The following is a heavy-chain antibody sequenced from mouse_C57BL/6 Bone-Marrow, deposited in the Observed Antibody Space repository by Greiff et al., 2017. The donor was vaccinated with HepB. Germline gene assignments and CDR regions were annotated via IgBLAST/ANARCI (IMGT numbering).Heavy chain of an antibody. CDR1: GYSITSDY. CDR2: ISYSGST. V-gene: IGHV3-8*01. Sequence: EVKVVESGPGLAKPSQTLSLTCSVTGYSITSDYWNWIRKFPGNKLEYMGYISYSGSTYYNPSLKSRISITRDTSKNQYYLQLNSVTTEDTATYYCARWRFITTYYYAMDYWGQGTSVTVSS. J-gene: IGHJ4*01. CDR3: ARWRFITTYYYAMDY. D-gene: IGHD1-1*01.